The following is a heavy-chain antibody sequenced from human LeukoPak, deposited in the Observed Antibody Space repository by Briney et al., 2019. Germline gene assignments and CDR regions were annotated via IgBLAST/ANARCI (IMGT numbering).Heavy chain of an antibody. CDR1: GYSFTSYW. Sequence: GESLKISCKGSGYSFTSYWISWVRQMPGKGLEWMGRIDPSDSYTNYSPSFQGHVTISADKSISTAYLQWSGLKASDTAMYYCARQDCSGGSCFRNYWFDPWGQGTLVTVSS. V-gene: IGHV5-10-1*01. CDR3: ARQDCSGGSCFRNYWFDP. J-gene: IGHJ5*02. D-gene: IGHD2-15*01. CDR2: IDPSDSYT.